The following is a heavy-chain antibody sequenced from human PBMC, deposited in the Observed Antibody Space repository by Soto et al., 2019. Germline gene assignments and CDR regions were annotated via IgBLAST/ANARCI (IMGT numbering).Heavy chain of an antibody. D-gene: IGHD5-12*01. CDR3: ARGPSPIYSGYQVAWFDP. CDR2: INHSGST. CDR1: GGSFSGYY. V-gene: IGHV4-34*01. J-gene: IGHJ5*02. Sequence: QVQLQQWGAGLLKPSETLSLTCAVYGGSFSGYYWSWIRQPPGKGLEWIGEINHSGSTNYNPSLKSRVTISVDTSKNQFSLKLSSVTAADTAVYYGARGPSPIYSGYQVAWFDPWGQGTLVTVSS.